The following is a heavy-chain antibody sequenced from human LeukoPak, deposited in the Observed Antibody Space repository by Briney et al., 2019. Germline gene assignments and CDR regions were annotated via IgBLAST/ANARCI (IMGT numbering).Heavy chain of an antibody. J-gene: IGHJ3*02. CDR3: AKDSVLVGYGGAFDI. CDR2: IAFDDTDR. D-gene: IGHD5-12*01. Sequence: GGALRLSCAASGFIFGDYAMHGVRQAPGAGREGVAAIAFDDTDRYYIDSVKGRFTISRDDSKNTLYLHMTSLRAEDMAVYYCAKDSVLVGYGGAFDIWGQGTMVTVSS. V-gene: IGHV3-30*04. CDR1: GFIFGDYA.